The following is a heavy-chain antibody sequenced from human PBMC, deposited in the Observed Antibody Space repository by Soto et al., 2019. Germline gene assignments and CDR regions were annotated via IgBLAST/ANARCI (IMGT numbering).Heavy chain of an antibody. J-gene: IGHJ4*02. CDR2: ISSSGSTI. CDR1: GFTFSRNA. V-gene: IGHV3-48*02. CDR3: ARDSGSSTWYYFDY. D-gene: IGHD6-13*01. Sequence: GGSLRLSCAASGFTFSRNAVNWVRQAPGKGLEWLSYISSSGSTIYYADSLKGRFTISRDNAKNSLYLQMNSLRDEDTAVYYCARDSGSSTWYYFDYWGQGTLVTVSS.